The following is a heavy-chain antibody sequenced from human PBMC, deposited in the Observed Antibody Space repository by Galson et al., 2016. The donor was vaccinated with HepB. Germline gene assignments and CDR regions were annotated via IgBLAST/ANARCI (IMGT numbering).Heavy chain of an antibody. J-gene: IGHJ4*02. V-gene: IGHV3-48*02. CDR2: ITGSSFTI. Sequence: SLRLSCAASGFIFSNYSMNWVRQAPGKGLEWISYITGSSFTIYYANSVKGRFTISRDNANNSLYLQMNSLRDEDTAAYYCVRDGGQLGLGRKFDYWGQGALVTVSS. D-gene: IGHD1-1*01. CDR1: GFIFSNYS. CDR3: VRDGGQLGLGRKFDY.